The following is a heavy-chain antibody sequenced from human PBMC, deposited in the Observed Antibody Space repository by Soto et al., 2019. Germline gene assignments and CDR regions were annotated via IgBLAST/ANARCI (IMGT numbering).Heavy chain of an antibody. CDR2: VHYSRST. J-gene: IGHJ4*02. V-gene: IGHV4-30-4*01. Sequence: SETLSLTCTVSGGSISSGDYCWSWIRQPPGRGLEWIGYVHYSRSTYYNPSLKSRVTISVDTSRNQFSLKLSSVTAADTAVYYCASLRAEGYFDYWGQGTLVTVSS. CDR1: GGSISSGDYC. CDR3: ASLRAEGYFDY.